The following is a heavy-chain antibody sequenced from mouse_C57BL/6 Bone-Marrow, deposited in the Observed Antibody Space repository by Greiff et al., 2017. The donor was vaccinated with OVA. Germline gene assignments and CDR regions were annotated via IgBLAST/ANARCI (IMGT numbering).Heavy chain of an antibody. V-gene: IGHV1-81*01. Sequence: VQLQQSGAELARPGASVKLSCKASGYTFTSYGISWVKQRTGQGLEWIGEIYPRSGNTYYNEKFKGKATLTADKSSSTAYMELRSLPSEDSAVYFCARGYYGNYDYAMDYWGQGTSVTVSS. J-gene: IGHJ4*01. CDR1: GYTFTSYG. D-gene: IGHD2-1*01. CDR2: IYPRSGNT. CDR3: ARGYYGNYDYAMDY.